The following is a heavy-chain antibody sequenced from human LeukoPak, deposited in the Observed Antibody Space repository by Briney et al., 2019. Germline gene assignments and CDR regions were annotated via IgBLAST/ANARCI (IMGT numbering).Heavy chain of an antibody. CDR3: ARYYYGSGSYYKGFDY. CDR2: IYHSGST. J-gene: IGHJ4*02. D-gene: IGHD3-10*01. Sequence: SQTLSLTCAVSGGSISSGGYSWSWIRPPPGKGLEWIGYIYHSGSTYYNPSLKSRVTISVDRSKNQFPLKPSSVTAADTAVYYCARYYYGSGSYYKGFDYWGQGTLVTVSS. V-gene: IGHV4-30-2*01. CDR1: GGSISSGGYS.